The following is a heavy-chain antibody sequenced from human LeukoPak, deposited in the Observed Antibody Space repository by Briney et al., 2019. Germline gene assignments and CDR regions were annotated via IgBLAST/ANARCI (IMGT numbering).Heavy chain of an antibody. Sequence: EASVKVSCKASGGTFSSYAISWVRQAPGQGLEWMGGIIPIFGTANYAQKFQGRVTITADESTSTAYMELSSLRSEDTAVYYCARLGPSIGITFGGVDYWGQGTLVTVSS. V-gene: IGHV1-69*13. J-gene: IGHJ4*02. D-gene: IGHD3-16*01. CDR2: IIPIFGTA. CDR1: GGTFSSYA. CDR3: ARLGPSIGITFGGVDY.